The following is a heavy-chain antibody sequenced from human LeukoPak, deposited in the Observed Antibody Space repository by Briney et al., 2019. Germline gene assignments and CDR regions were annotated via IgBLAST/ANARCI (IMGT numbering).Heavy chain of an antibody. J-gene: IGHJ6*02. Sequence: GASVKVSCKASGYTFTGYYMHWVRQAPGQGLEWMGWINPNSGGTNYAQKFQGWVTMTRDTSISTAYMELSRLRSDDTAVYYCARDWVAAAGPYYYYYSMDVWGQGTTVTVSS. CDR1: GYTFTGYY. CDR3: ARDWVAAAGPYYYYYSMDV. CDR2: INPNSGGT. D-gene: IGHD6-13*01. V-gene: IGHV1-2*04.